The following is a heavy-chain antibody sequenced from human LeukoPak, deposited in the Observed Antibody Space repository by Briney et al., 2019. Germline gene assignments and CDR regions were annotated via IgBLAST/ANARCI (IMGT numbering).Heavy chain of an antibody. CDR1: GYTFTNYY. J-gene: IGHJ5*02. CDR2: INPSGGST. CDR3: ARELGITWNPFDP. D-gene: IGHD1-14*01. Sequence: ASVKVSCKASGYTFTNYYIHWVRQAPGQGLEWMGLINPSGGSTNFAQKLQGRVTMTTDTSTSTAYMELRSLRSDDTAVYYCARELGITWNPFDPWGQGTLVTVSS. V-gene: IGHV1-46*01.